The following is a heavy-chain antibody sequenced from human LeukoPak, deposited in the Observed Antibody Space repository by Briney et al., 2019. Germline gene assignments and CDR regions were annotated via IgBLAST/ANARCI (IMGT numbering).Heavy chain of an antibody. J-gene: IGHJ4*02. V-gene: IGHV4-61*02. Sequence: SETLSLTCTVSGGSISSGSYYWSWIRQPAGKGLEWIGRIYTSGSTNYNPPLKSRVTISVDTSKNQFSLKLSSVTAADTAVYYCARLAVAGTLGYWGQGTLVTVSS. CDR1: GGSISSGSYY. D-gene: IGHD6-19*01. CDR2: IYTSGST. CDR3: ARLAVAGTLGY.